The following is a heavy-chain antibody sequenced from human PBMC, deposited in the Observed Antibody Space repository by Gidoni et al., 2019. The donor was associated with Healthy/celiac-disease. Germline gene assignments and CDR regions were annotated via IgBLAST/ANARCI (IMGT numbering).Heavy chain of an antibody. CDR3: AHRWSGYYYFDY. Sequence: QITLKESGPTLVKPTQTLPLTCTFSGFSLSTSGVGVGWIRQPPGKALEWLALIYWDDDKRYSPSLKSRLTITKDTSKNQVVLTMTNMDPVDTATYYCAHRWSGYYYFDYWGQGTLVTVSS. V-gene: IGHV2-5*02. D-gene: IGHD1-1*01. CDR2: IYWDDDK. CDR1: GFSLSTSGVG. J-gene: IGHJ4*02.